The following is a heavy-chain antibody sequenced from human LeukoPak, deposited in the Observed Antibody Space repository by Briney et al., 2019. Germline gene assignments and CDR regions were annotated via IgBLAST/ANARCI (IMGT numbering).Heavy chain of an antibody. CDR3: ARDLRGSSCYDY. V-gene: IGHV4-59*01. CDR2: IYYSGST. CDR1: VGSLSSYY. D-gene: IGHD2-2*01. Sequence: PSETLSLTCTDPVGSLSSYYWCWIPQPPGKGLEWIGYIYYSGSTSYNPSLKSRVTISVDTSKNQFSLKLSSVTAADTALYYCARDLRGSSCYDYWGQGTLVTVSP. J-gene: IGHJ4*02.